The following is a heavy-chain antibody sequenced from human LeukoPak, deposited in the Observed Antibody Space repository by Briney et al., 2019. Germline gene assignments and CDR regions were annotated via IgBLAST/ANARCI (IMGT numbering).Heavy chain of an antibody. CDR3: VRLRRNI. D-gene: IGHD1/OR15-1a*01. Sequence: KPGGSLRLSCAASGFTVSNTFMSWVRQAPGKGLERVSSISVRSNYIYYADSVRGRFRISRDDARDSLYLQMNSLRAEDTAVYYCVRLRRNIWGQGTLVTVSS. CDR1: GFTVSNTF. CDR2: ISVRSNYI. V-gene: IGHV3-21*01. J-gene: IGHJ4*02.